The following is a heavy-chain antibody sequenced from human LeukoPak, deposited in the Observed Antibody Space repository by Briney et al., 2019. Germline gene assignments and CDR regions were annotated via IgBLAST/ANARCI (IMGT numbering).Heavy chain of an antibody. CDR1: GFTFSSHW. D-gene: IGHD6-13*01. CDR3: AKARVTYSSSCMDY. J-gene: IGHJ4*02. CDR2: INSDGSSI. Sequence: GGSLRLSCAASGFTFSSHWMHWVRQAPGKGLVWVSRINSDGSSISYADSVKGRFTISRDNAKNTLYLQMNSLRAEDTAVYYCAKARVTYSSSCMDYWGQGTLVTVSS. V-gene: IGHV3-74*01.